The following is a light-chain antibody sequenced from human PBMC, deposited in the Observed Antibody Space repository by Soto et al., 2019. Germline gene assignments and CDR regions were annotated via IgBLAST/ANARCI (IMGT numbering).Light chain of an antibody. CDR1: QSVSSN. V-gene: IGKV3-15*01. CDR2: GAS. Sequence: EIVMTQSPGTLSVSPGERVTLSCRASQSVSSNLAWYQQKLGQAPRLLIYGASTRATGVPARFSGSGSGTEFTLTISSLQSEDFAVYYCQQYNNWPPVTFGQGTRLEIK. CDR3: QQYNNWPPVT. J-gene: IGKJ5*01.